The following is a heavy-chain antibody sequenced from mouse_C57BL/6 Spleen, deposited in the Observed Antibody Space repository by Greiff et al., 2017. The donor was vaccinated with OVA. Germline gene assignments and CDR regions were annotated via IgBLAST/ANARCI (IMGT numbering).Heavy chain of an antibody. J-gene: IGHJ2*01. Sequence: VQLQQPGTELVKPGASVKLSCKASGYTFTSYWMHWVKQRPGQGLEWIGNINPSNGGTNYNEKFKSKATLTVDKSSSTAYMQLSSLTSEDAAVYDCAKEEGPMGTAGGEWGKGTTRTVSS. CDR2: INPSNGGT. CDR3: AKEEGPMGTAGGE. CDR1: GYTFTSYW. V-gene: IGHV1-53*01. D-gene: IGHD2-14*01.